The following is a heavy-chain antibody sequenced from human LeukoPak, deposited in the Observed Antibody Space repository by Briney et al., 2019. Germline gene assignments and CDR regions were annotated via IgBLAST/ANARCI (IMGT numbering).Heavy chain of an antibody. CDR3: ARPTGWYPFDQ. D-gene: IGHD6-19*01. V-gene: IGHV3-7*05. Sequence: LPGGSLRLSCAASGSTFSRNWMTWVRQAPGKGLEWMANIHQDGSEKYYADSVKGRFTISRDNAKNSLYLQMNSLRVEDTAVYYCARPTGWYPFDQWGQGTLVTVSS. CDR2: IHQDGSEK. J-gene: IGHJ4*02. CDR1: GSTFSRNW.